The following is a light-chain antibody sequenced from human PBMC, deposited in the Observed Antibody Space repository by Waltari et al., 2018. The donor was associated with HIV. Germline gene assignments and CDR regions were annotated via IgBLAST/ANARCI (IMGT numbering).Light chain of an antibody. J-gene: IGLJ3*02. V-gene: IGLV3-25*03. CDR2: KDT. Sequence: SYELTQPPSVSVSPGQTAKITCSGDAFPNQYAPWYHRKPGQAPLVVIYKDTQRTSGIPERFSGSHSGTTVTLTISGVQAEDEADYYCESADNSGTYWVFGGGTKLSVL. CDR3: ESADNSGTYWV. CDR1: AFPNQY.